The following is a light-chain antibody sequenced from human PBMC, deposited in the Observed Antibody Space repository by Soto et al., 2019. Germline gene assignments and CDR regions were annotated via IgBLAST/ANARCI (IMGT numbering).Light chain of an antibody. Sequence: EIVMTQSPATLSVSPGERATLSCRASQSVNSNLAWYQQKPGQAPRLLIYGASTRVAGIPARFSGSGSGTEFSLTISSLQSEDFAVYYCQQYGSSPYTFGQGTKLEIK. CDR2: GAS. J-gene: IGKJ2*01. V-gene: IGKV3-15*01. CDR1: QSVNSN. CDR3: QQYGSSPYT.